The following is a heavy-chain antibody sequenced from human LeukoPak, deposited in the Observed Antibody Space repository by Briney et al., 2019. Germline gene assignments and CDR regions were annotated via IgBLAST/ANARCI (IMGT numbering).Heavy chain of an antibody. Sequence: PSQTLSLTCTVSGFSISSGGYYWGWLRQQPGKGLEWIVYIYYSGSTYYNPSLKSRITISVDTSKNQFSLKLSSVTAADTAVYYCARDTMVRGKGAFDIWGQGTMVTVSS. V-gene: IGHV4-31*03. CDR3: ARDTMVRGKGAFDI. J-gene: IGHJ3*02. CDR1: GFSISSGGYY. D-gene: IGHD3-10*01. CDR2: IYYSGST.